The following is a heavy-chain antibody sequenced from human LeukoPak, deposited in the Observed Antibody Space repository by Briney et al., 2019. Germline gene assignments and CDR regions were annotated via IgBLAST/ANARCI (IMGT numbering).Heavy chain of an antibody. V-gene: IGHV4-59*01. D-gene: IGHD2-15*01. CDR2: IYYSGST. CDR3: AREAAGYCSGGSCRLFDY. Sequence: SETLSLTCAVYGGSFSGYYWSWIRQPPGKGLEWIGYIYYSGSTNYNPSLKSRVTISVDTSKNQFPLKLSSVTAADTAVYYCAREAAGYCSGGSCRLFDYWGQGTLVTVSS. CDR1: GGSFSGYY. J-gene: IGHJ4*02.